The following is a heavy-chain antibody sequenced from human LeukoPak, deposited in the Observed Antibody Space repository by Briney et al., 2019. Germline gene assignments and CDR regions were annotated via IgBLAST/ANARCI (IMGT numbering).Heavy chain of an antibody. D-gene: IGHD3-16*02. J-gene: IGHJ4*02. CDR1: GFTFSSYW. CDR2: IWYDGSNK. V-gene: IGHV3-33*08. Sequence: GGSLRLSCAASGFTFSSYWMIWVRQAPGKGLEWVAVIWYDGSNKYYADSVRGRFTISRDNSKNTLYLQMNSLRAEDTAVYYCASLGAWSPWGSYRYPDDYWGQGTLVTVSS. CDR3: ASLGAWSPWGSYRYPDDY.